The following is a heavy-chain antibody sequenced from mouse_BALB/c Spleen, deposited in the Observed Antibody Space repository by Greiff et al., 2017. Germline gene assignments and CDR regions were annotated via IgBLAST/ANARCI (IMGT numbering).Heavy chain of an antibody. CDR3: ARGGGTGY. CDR2: ISSGGSYT. V-gene: IGHV5-6-4*01. CDR1: GFTFSSYT. D-gene: IGHD3-3*01. J-gene: IGHJ2*01. Sequence: EVQRVESGGGLVKPGGSLKLSCAASGFTFSSYTMSWVRQTPEKRLEWVATISSGGSYTYYPDSVKGRFTISRDNAKNTLYLQMSSLKSEDTAMYYCARGGGTGYWGQGTTLTVSS.